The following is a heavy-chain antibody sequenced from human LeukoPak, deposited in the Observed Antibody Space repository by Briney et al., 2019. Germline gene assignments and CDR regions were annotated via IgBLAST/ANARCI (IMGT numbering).Heavy chain of an antibody. CDR2: IYHSGST. J-gene: IGHJ4*02. V-gene: IGHV4-59*12. Sequence: PSETLSLTCTVSGGSISSYYWSWIRQPPGKGLEWIGYIYHSGSTYYNPSLKSRVTISVDRSKNQFSLKLSSVTAADTAVYYCARAPGYCSGGSCRLIPNFDYWGQGTLVTVSS. CDR3: ARAPGYCSGGSCRLIPNFDY. CDR1: GGSISSYY. D-gene: IGHD2-15*01.